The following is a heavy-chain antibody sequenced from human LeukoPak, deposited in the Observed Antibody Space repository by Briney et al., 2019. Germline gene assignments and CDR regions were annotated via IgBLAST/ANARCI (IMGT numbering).Heavy chain of an antibody. D-gene: IGHD2-21*01. V-gene: IGHV3-33*01. Sequence: QAGGPLRLSCAASGFTFSSYGMHWVRQAPGKGLEWVAVIWYDGSNKYYADSVKGRFTISRDNSKNTLYLQMNSLRAEDTAVYYCARAHSGGWFDPWGQGTLVTVSS. CDR1: GFTFSSYG. J-gene: IGHJ5*02. CDR3: ARAHSGGWFDP. CDR2: IWYDGSNK.